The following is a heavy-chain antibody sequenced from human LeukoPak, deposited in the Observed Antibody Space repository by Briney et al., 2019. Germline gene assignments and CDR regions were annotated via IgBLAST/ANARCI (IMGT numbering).Heavy chain of an antibody. V-gene: IGHV3-9*01. CDR2: ISWNSGSI. Sequence: GGSLRLSCAASGFTFDDYAMHWVRQAPGKGLEWVSGISWNSGSIGYADSVKGRFTISRDNSKNTLYLQMNSLRAEDTAVYYCAKDLSVVVPAASEWFDPWGQGTLVTVSS. J-gene: IGHJ5*02. CDR1: GFTFDDYA. D-gene: IGHD2-2*01. CDR3: AKDLSVVVPAASEWFDP.